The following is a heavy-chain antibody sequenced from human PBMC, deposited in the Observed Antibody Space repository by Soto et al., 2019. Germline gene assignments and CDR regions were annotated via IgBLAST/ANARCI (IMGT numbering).Heavy chain of an antibody. V-gene: IGHV3-23*01. Sequence: EVQLLESGGGLVQPGGSLRLSCAASGFTFSSYAMSWVRQAPGKGLEWVSAISGSGGSTYYADSVKGRFTISRDNSENTLYLQMNSLRAEDTAVYYCAKDRAVVVAAYDAFDIWGQGTMVTVSS. D-gene: IGHD2-15*01. J-gene: IGHJ3*02. CDR1: GFTFSSYA. CDR2: ISGSGGST. CDR3: AKDRAVVVAAYDAFDI.